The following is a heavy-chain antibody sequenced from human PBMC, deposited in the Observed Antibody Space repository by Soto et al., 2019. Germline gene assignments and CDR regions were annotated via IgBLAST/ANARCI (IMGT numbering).Heavy chain of an antibody. V-gene: IGHV4-34*01. Sequence: PSETLSLTCAVYGGSFTGNYRSWIRQPPGKGLEWIGEVNDSGSTNFNPSLKSRVTISVDTSKKQFTLKLTSVTAADTAVYYCATDSATSYFGMDVWGPGTLVTVSS. J-gene: IGHJ6*02. CDR2: VNDSGST. CDR1: GGSFTGNY. D-gene: IGHD1-26*01. CDR3: ATDSATSYFGMDV.